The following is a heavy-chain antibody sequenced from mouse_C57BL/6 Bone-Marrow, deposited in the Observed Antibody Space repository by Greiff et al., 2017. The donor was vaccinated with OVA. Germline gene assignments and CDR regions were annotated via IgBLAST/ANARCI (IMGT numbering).Heavy chain of an antibody. CDR3: ARGPYSNYDAWFAG. V-gene: IGHV3-6*01. CDR1: GYSITSCYY. Sequence: DVKLQESGPGLVKPSQSLSLTCSVTGYSITSCYYWNWIRQFPGNKLEWMGYISYDGSNNYNPSLKNRISITRNTSKNQFFLKLNSVTTEDTATYYGARGPYSNYDAWFAGWGQGTLVTVSA. D-gene: IGHD2-5*01. J-gene: IGHJ3*01. CDR2: ISYDGSN.